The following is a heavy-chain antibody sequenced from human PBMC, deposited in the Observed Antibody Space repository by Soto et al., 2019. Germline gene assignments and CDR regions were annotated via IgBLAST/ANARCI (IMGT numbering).Heavy chain of an antibody. D-gene: IGHD1-1*01. V-gene: IGHV1-18*01. CDR1: GYGFTTYG. CDR3: ARGRYGDY. J-gene: IGHJ4*02. Sequence: QVHLVQSGAEVNKPGASVKVSCKGSGYGFTTYGITWVRQAPGQGLEWMAWISAHNGNTNYAQKLQGRVTVTRDTSTSTAYMELRSLRSDDTAVYYCARGRYGDYWGQGALGTVSS. CDR2: ISAHNGNT.